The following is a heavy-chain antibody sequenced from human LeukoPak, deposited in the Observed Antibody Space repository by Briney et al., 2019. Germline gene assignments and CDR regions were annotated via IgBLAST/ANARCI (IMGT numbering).Heavy chain of an antibody. CDR3: ARDLTDAYSYGYSDFGY. D-gene: IGHD5-18*01. CDR2: ISGSGGST. J-gene: IGHJ4*02. V-gene: IGHV3-23*01. CDR1: GFTFSSYA. Sequence: GGSLRLSCAASGFTFSSYAMSWVRQAPGKGLEWVSAISGSGGSTYYADSVKGRFTISRDNSKNTLFLQMTSLRAEDTAVYYCARDLTDAYSYGYSDFGYWGQGTLVTVSS.